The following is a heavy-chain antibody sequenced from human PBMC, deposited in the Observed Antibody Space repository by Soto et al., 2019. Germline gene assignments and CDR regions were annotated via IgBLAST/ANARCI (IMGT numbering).Heavy chain of an antibody. J-gene: IGHJ4*02. D-gene: IGHD3-22*01. Sequence: SETLSLTCAVSGGSISSGGYSWSWIRQPPGKGLEWIGYIYHSGSTYYNPSLKSRVTISVDRSKNQFSLKLSSVTAADTAVYYCAKDTYYHDRSGYYIFDYWGQGTPVTVSS. CDR3: AKDTYYHDRSGYYIFDY. CDR1: GGSISSGGYS. CDR2: IYHSGST. V-gene: IGHV4-30-2*01.